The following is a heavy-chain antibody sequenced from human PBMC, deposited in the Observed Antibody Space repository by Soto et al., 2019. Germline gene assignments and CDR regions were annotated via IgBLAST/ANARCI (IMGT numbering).Heavy chain of an antibody. CDR1: GFSLSTSGVG. J-gene: IGHJ4*02. D-gene: IGHD1-20*01. V-gene: IGHV2-5*02. CDR2: IYWDYDK. Sequence: QITLKESGPTLGKPTQTLTLTCTFSGFSLSTSGVGVGWIRQPQGKALVGLSLIYWDYDKRYSPSLQSRLTITKDTSNNQVVLTMPNVDPVYTATYYCAHRPVTGTPGELGNFDYWGQGTLVTVSS. CDR3: AHRPVTGTPGELGNFDY.